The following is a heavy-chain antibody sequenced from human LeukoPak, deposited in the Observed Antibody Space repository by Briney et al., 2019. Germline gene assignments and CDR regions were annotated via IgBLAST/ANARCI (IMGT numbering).Heavy chain of an antibody. CDR1: GFTVSSNY. Sequence: PGGSLRLSCAASGFTVSSNYMSWVRQAPGKGLEWVANIKQDGSEKYYVDSVKGRFTISRDNAKNSLYLQLNSLRGEDTAVYYCAREVTSARFDPWGQGTLVTVSS. J-gene: IGHJ5*02. CDR2: IKQDGSEK. V-gene: IGHV3-7*01. D-gene: IGHD4-23*01. CDR3: AREVTSARFDP.